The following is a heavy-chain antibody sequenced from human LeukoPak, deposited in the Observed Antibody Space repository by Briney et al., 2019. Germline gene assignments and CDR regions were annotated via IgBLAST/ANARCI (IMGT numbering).Heavy chain of an antibody. CDR3: ARGTYYYDSSGCPTDY. J-gene: IGHJ4*02. CDR2: IWYDGSNK. Sequence: PGGSLRLSCAASGFTFSIYGMHWVRQAPGKGLEWVAVIWYDGSNKYYADSVKGRFTISRDNSKNTLYLQMNSLRAEDTAVYYCARGTYYYDSSGCPTDYWGQGTLVTVSS. V-gene: IGHV3-33*01. D-gene: IGHD3-22*01. CDR1: GFTFSIYG.